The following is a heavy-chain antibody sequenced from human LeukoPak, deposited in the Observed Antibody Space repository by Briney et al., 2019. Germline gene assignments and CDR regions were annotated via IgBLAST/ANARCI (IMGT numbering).Heavy chain of an antibody. V-gene: IGHV4-59*01. CDR1: GGSLISYY. CDR2: IYYSGST. D-gene: IGHD1/OR15-1a*01. Sequence: SETLSLTCSVSGGSLISYYGRWIRQPPGRGLEWIGYIYYSGSTNYNPSLKSRVTISIDTSKNQLSPKLISVTVADTPLYYCAWINNTNSEFFDYWGQGTLVTVSS. CDR3: AWINNTNSEFFDY. J-gene: IGHJ4*02.